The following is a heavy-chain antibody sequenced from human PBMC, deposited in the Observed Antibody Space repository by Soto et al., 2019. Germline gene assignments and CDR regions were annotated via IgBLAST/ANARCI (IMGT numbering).Heavy chain of an antibody. J-gene: IGHJ5*02. CDR1: GLTFSSYS. CDR3: SKWSGFGDA. Sequence: EVQLTESGGGLVQPGGSLRLSCAASGLTFSSYSMTWVRQAPGKGLEWVSGISDSGGNTWYADSVKGRFTISRDNSKNTLFLQMNSLRAEDTAVYFCSKWSGFGDAWGQGTLVTVSS. V-gene: IGHV3-23*01. CDR2: ISDSGGNT. D-gene: IGHD3-10*01.